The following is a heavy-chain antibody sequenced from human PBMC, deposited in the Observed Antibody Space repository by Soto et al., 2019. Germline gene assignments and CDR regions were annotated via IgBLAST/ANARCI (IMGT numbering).Heavy chain of an antibody. D-gene: IGHD3-10*01. J-gene: IGHJ3*02. V-gene: IGHV3-15*01. Sequence: PGGSLRLSCAASGFTFSNAWMSWVRQAPGKGLEWVGRIKSKTDGGTTDYAAPVKGRLTISRDDSKNTLYLQMNSLKTEDTAVYYCTSGGVPGVTLAPYDAFDIWGQGTMVTVSS. CDR3: TSGGVPGVTLAPYDAFDI. CDR2: IKSKTDGGTT. CDR1: GFTFSNAW.